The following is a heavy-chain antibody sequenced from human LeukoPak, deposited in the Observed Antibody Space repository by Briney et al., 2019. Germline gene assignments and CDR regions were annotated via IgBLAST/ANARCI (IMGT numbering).Heavy chain of an antibody. J-gene: IGHJ4*02. CDR2: ISGSGGST. V-gene: IGHV3-23*01. Sequence: AGGSLRLSCAASGFTFSSYAMSCVRQAPGKGLEWVSAISGSGGSTYYADSVKGRFTISRDNSKNTLYLQMNSLRAEDTAVYYCAKDLEHSSGWYVPSPFDYWGQGTLVTVSS. CDR3: AKDLEHSSGWYVPSPFDY. CDR1: GFTFSSYA. D-gene: IGHD6-19*01.